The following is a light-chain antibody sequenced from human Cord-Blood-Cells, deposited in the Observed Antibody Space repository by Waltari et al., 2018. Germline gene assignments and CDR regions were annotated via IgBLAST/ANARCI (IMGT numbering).Light chain of an antibody. V-gene: IGKV1-33*01. Sequence: DIQMPQSPSSLSASVGDRVTITCQASQDISNYFNWYQQKPGKAPKLLIYDASNCETGVPSRFSGSGSGTYFTFTISSLQPEDIASYYCQQYDNLPFTFGPGTKVDIK. CDR2: DAS. J-gene: IGKJ3*01. CDR1: QDISNY. CDR3: QQYDNLPFT.